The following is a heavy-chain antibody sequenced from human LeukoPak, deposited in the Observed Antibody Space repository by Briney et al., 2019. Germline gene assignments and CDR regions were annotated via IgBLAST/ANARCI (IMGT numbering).Heavy chain of an antibody. CDR1: GFTFTRYS. V-gene: IGHV3-21*01. CDR3: ARDSIVVVVAATPSGRYGMDV. J-gene: IGHJ6*02. Sequence: GGSLRLSCAASGFTFTRYSMNWVRQAPGKGLEWVSSISSSSSYIYYADSVKGRFTISRDNAKNSLYLQMNSLRAEDTAVYYCARDSIVVVVAATPSGRYGMDVWGQGTTVTVSS. D-gene: IGHD2-15*01. CDR2: ISSSSSYI.